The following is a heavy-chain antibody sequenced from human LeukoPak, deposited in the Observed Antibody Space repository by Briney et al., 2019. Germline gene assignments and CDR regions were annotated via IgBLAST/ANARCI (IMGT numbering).Heavy chain of an antibody. V-gene: IGHV6-1*01. CDR1: GDSASSNSAA. CDR2: TYYRSKWYN. J-gene: IGHJ6*02. Sequence: SQTLSLTCAISGDSASSNSAAWNWIRQSPSRGLEWLGRTYYRSKWYNDYAVSVKSRITINPDTSKNQFSLQLNSVTPEDTAVYYCARELLVAAAPAVSRDGMDVWGQGTTVTVSS. CDR3: ARELLVAAAPAVSRDGMDV. D-gene: IGHD6-13*01.